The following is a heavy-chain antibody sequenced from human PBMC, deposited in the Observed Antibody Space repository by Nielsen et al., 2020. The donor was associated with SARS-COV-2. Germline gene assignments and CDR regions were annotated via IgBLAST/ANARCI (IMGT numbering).Heavy chain of an antibody. D-gene: IGHD5-24*01. J-gene: IGHJ4*02. CDR3: ATGESDGYNEEVDY. V-gene: IGHV1-24*01. CDR2: FDPEDGET. CDR1: GYTLTELS. Sequence: ASVKVSCKVSGYTLTELSMHWVRQAPGKGLEWMGGFDPEDGETIYAQKFQGRVTMTEDTSTDTAYMELSNLRSEDTAVYYCATGESDGYNEEVDYWGQGTLVTVSS.